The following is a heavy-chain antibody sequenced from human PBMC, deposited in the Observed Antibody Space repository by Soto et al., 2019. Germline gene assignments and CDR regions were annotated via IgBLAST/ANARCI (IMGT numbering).Heavy chain of an antibody. J-gene: IGHJ6*02. CDR3: ARGMGHCSGGSCAYGMGV. V-gene: IGHV6-1*01. CDR2: TYYRSKWYN. CDR1: GDGVSSNSAA. D-gene: IGHD2-15*01. Sequence: PSQTLSLTCAISGDGVSSNSAAWNWIRQSPSRGLEWLGRTYYRSKWYNDYAVSVKSRITINPDTSKNQFSLQLNSVTPEDTAVYYCARGMGHCSGGSCAYGMGVWGQGTTVTVSS.